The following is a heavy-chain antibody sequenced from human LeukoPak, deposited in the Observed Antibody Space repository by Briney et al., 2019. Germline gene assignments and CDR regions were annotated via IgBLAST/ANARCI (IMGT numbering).Heavy chain of an antibody. D-gene: IGHD6-19*01. CDR1: GGSFSSYY. CDR3: AVSSGWYVY. J-gene: IGHJ4*02. V-gene: IGHV4-34*01. Sequence: RTSETVSLTCAVYGGSFSSYYWSWIRQPPGEGLEWIGEINHSGSTNYNPSLKSRVTISVDTSKNQFSLKLSSVTAADTAVYYCAVSSGWYVYWGQGTLVTVSS. CDR2: INHSGST.